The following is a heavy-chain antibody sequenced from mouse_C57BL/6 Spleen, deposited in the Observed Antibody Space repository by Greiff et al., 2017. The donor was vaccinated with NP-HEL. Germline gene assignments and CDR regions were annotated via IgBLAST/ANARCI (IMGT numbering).Heavy chain of an antibody. V-gene: IGHV1-64*01. CDR3: AREGVPYYAMDY. Sequence: QVQLQQSGAELVKPGASVKLSCKASGYTFTSYWMHWVKQRPGQGLEWIGMIHPNSGSTNYNEKFNSKATLTVDKSSSTAYMQLSSLTSEDSAVYYCAREGVPYYAMDYWGQGTSVTVSS. CDR1: GYTFTSYW. CDR2: IHPNSGST. J-gene: IGHJ4*01.